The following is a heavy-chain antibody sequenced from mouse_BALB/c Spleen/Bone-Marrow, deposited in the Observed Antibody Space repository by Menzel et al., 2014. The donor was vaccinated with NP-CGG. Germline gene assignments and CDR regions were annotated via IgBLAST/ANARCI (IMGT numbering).Heavy chain of an antibody. CDR3: ASNIYAMDY. CDR1: GFSLTGYG. J-gene: IGHJ4*01. Sequence: VQLQQSGPGLVAPSQSLSITCTVSGFSLTGYGVNWVRQPPGKGLEWLGLIWGDGRTDYNSALKSRLSVSKDSSKSQVFLKMNSLRTDDTARYCCASNIYAMDYWGQGTSVTVSS. CDR2: IWGDGRT. V-gene: IGHV2-6-7*01.